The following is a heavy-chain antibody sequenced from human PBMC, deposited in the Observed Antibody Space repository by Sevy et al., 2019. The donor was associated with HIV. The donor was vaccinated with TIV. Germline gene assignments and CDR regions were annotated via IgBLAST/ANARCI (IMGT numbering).Heavy chain of an antibody. Sequence: GGSLRLSCEASGFTFSSYAIHWVRQAPGKGLEWVAVIWYDGSNKYYADSVKGRFTISRDNSKNTLYLQMNSLRAEDTAVYYCARDIADTGYCSSTSCYNFDYWGQGTLVTVSS. D-gene: IGHD2-2*02. CDR1: GFTFSSYA. J-gene: IGHJ4*02. V-gene: IGHV3-33*01. CDR2: IWYDGSNK. CDR3: ARDIADTGYCSSTSCYNFDY.